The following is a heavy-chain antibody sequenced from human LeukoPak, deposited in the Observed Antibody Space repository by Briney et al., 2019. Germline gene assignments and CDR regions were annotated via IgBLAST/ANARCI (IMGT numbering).Heavy chain of an antibody. CDR2: ISGRDGST. D-gene: IGHD2/OR15-2a*01. J-gene: IGHJ4*02. Sequence: PGGTLRLSCAASGFTFSSYGMSWVRQAPGKGLEWVSAISGRDGSTYYADSVKGRFTISRDNSKNTLYLQMNSLRAEDTAVYYCARAGNTRFDYWGQGTLVTVSS. V-gene: IGHV3-23*01. CDR1: GFTFSSYG. CDR3: ARAGNTRFDY.